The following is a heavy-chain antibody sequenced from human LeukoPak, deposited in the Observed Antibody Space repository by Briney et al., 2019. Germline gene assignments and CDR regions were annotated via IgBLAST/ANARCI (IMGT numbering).Heavy chain of an antibody. CDR1: GYSISSSYY. D-gene: IGHD4-17*01. CDR3: AREKDYVHNWFDP. Sequence: NTSETLSLTCTVSGYSISSSYYWGWIRQPPGKGLEWIGSIYYSGSTYYNPSLKSRVTMSVDTSKNQFSLKLSSVTAADTAVYYCAREKDYVHNWFDPWGQGTLVTVSS. CDR2: IYYSGST. V-gene: IGHV4-38-2*02. J-gene: IGHJ5*02.